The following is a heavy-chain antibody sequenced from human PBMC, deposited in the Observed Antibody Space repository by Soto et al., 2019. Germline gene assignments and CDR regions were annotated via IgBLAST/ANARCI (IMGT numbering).Heavy chain of an antibody. J-gene: IGHJ6*02. CDR1: GFTFSSYA. CDR3: AKDKKSTRYYYYYGMDV. CDR2: ISGSGGST. V-gene: IGHV3-23*01. Sequence: GGSLRLSCAASGFTFSSYAMSWVRQAPGKGLEWVSAISGSGGSTYYADPVKGRFTISRDNSKNTLYLQMNSLRAEDTAVYYCAKDKKSTRYYYYYGMDVWGQGPTVPVSS.